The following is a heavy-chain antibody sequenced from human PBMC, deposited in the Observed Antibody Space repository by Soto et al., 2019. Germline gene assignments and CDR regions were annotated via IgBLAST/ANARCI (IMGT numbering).Heavy chain of an antibody. Sequence: GESLKISCKGSGYTFTSYWIGWVRQMPGEGLEWMGVIYPSDSDIRYSPSFQGKVTISADKSITTAYLQWSSLKAADTAMYYCVRSGTSSGRFSDYWGQGTLVTVS. V-gene: IGHV5-51*01. CDR2: IYPSDSDI. J-gene: IGHJ4*02. CDR3: VRSGTSSGRFSDY. D-gene: IGHD2-15*01. CDR1: GYTFTSYW.